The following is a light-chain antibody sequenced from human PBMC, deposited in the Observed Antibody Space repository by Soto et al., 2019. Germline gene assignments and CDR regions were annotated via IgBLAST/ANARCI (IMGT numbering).Light chain of an antibody. CDR2: KAS. CDR1: QTISSW. CDR3: QQHYNTPRT. V-gene: IGKV1-5*03. Sequence: DIQMTQSPSTLSGSVGDRVTITCRASQTISSWLAWYQQKPGKAPKLLIYKASTLKSGVPSRFSGSGSATHFTLTISSLQPEDFATYYCQQHYNTPRTFGQGTKVEI. J-gene: IGKJ1*01.